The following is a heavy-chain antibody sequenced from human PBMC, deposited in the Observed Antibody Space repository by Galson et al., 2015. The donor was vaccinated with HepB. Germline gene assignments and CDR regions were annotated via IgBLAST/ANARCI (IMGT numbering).Heavy chain of an antibody. J-gene: IGHJ4*02. Sequence: SVKVSCKASGYTFTSYAMHWVRQAPGQRLEWMGWINAGNGNTKYSQKFQGRVTITRDTSASTACMELRSLRSEDTAVYYCARGGVASVGGPTFDYWGQGTLVTVSS. CDR3: ARGGVASVGGPTFDY. CDR2: INAGNGNT. V-gene: IGHV1-3*01. D-gene: IGHD3-16*01. CDR1: GYTFTSYA.